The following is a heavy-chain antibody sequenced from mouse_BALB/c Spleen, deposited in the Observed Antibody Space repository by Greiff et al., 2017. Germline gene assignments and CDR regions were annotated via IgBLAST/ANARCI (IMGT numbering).Heavy chain of an antibody. CDR3: ARNGVYRYLYFDY. V-gene: IGHV2-2*02. CDR1: GFSLTSYG. D-gene: IGHD2-14*01. CDR2: IWSGGST. J-gene: IGHJ2*01. Sequence: VQLKESGPGLVQPSQSLSITCTVSGFSLTSYGVHWVRQSPGKGLEWLGVIWSGGSTDYNAAFISRLSISKDNSKSQVFFKMNSLQANDTAIYYCARNGVYRYLYFDYWGQGTTLTVSS.